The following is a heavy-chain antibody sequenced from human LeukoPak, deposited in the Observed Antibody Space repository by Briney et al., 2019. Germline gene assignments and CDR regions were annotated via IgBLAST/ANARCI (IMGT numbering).Heavy chain of an antibody. J-gene: IGHJ6*03. CDR2: IYYSGST. V-gene: IGHV4-39*01. CDR1: GGSISSSSYY. Sequence: SETLSLTCTVSGGSISSSSYYWGWIRQPPGKGLEWIGSIYYSGSTYYNPSLKSRVTISVDTSKNQFSLKLSSVTAADTAAYYCARLVPATGGADYYYYYMDVWGKGTTVTVSS. CDR3: ARLVPATGGADYYYYYMDV. D-gene: IGHD2-2*01.